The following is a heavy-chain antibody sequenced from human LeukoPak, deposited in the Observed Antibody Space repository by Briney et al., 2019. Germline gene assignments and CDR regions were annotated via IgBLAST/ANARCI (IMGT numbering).Heavy chain of an antibody. Sequence: GGSLRLSCAASGFTFSSSWMSWVRQAPGKGLEWVANIKQDGSEKYYEDSVKGRFTISRDNAKNSLYLQMNSLRDEDTAVYYCARDSLPWELLPLNYWGQGTLVTVSS. CDR3: ARDSLPWELLPLNY. CDR2: IKQDGSEK. V-gene: IGHV3-7*01. D-gene: IGHD1-26*01. CDR1: GFTFSSSW. J-gene: IGHJ4*02.